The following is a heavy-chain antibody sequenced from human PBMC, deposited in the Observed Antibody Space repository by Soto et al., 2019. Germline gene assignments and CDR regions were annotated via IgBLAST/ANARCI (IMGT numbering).Heavy chain of an antibody. CDR2: IYYSGNA. V-gene: IGHV4-39*01. Sequence: QLQMQESGPGLVRTSETLSLTCTVSGESIKSSSHYWGWIRQPPGERLEWIGNIYYSGNAYYNPSLKSRATISVDTSKSQFSLNSKSVTVADTAVYFCARRSVHSEAPFDEWGQGTLVTVSP. CDR3: ARRSVHSEAPFDE. J-gene: IGHJ4*02. D-gene: IGHD6-19*01. CDR1: GESIKSSSHY.